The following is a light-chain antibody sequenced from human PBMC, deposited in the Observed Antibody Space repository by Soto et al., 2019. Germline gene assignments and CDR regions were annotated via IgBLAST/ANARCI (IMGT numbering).Light chain of an antibody. CDR2: DAS. CDR3: QHHAGSPA. Sequence: EIVMTQSPATLSVSPGERATLSCGASQSTYRSLAWYQQKPGQAPRLLIYDASSRATGIPERFSGSGSGTEFTLTISSLDPDDFGMYYCQHHAGSPAFGQGTKVDIK. CDR1: QSTYRS. J-gene: IGKJ1*01. V-gene: IGKV3D-20*01.